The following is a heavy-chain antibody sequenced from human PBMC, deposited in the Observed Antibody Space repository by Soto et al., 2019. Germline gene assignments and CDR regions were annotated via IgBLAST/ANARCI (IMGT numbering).Heavy chain of an antibody. CDR3: ARLVYDYVYPGDYYGMDV. V-gene: IGHV3-48*02. J-gene: IGHJ6*02. Sequence: GGSLRLSCAASGFTFSSYSMNWVRQAPGKGLEWVSYISSSSSTIYYADSVKGRFTISRDNAKNSLYLQMNSLRDEDTAVYYCARLVYDYVYPGDYYGMDVWGQGTTVTVSS. CDR1: GFTFSSYS. D-gene: IGHD3-16*01. CDR2: ISSSSSTI.